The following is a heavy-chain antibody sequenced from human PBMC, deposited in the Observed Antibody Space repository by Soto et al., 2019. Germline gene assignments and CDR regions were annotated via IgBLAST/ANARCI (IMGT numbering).Heavy chain of an antibody. V-gene: IGHV1-18*01. CDR3: ARDSGVGGDY. J-gene: IGHJ4*03. CDR2: ISAYNGNA. CDR1: GYTFTSYG. Sequence: QVQLVQSGAEVKKPGASVKVSCKASGYTFTSYGISWVRQAPGQGLGWMGWISAYNGNANYAQKLQGRDTKTTETAASTPNLQLRSQASSETAVYYCARDSGVGGDYWCHGSLV. D-gene: IGHD3-10*01.